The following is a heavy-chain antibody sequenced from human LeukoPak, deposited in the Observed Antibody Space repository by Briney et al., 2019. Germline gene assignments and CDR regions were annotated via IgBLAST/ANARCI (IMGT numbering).Heavy chain of an antibody. V-gene: IGHV4-59*01. CDR3: ARAPIPYYGCNLPPLYNWFDP. CDR1: GGSISSYY. CDR2: IYYSGST. D-gene: IGHD4-23*01. Sequence: SETLSLTCTVSGGSISSYYWSWIRQPPGKGLEWIGYIYYSGSTNYNPSLKSRVTISVDTSKNQFSLKLSSVIAADTAVYYCARAPIPYYGCNLPPLYNWFDPWGQGTLVTVPS. J-gene: IGHJ5*02.